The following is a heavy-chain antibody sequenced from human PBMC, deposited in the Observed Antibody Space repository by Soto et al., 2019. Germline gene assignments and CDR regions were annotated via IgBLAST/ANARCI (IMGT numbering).Heavy chain of an antibody. CDR3: AKAPRGGEGGFIRDY. CDR2: IIPMFGTA. V-gene: IGHV1-69*13. D-gene: IGHD3-16*01. Sequence: SVKVSCKASGGTFSNYAISWVRQAPGQGLEWMGGIIPMFGTANYAQKFQGRVTITADESTSTAYMELSSLRSEDTAVYYCAKAPRGGEGGFIRDYWGQGTLVTVSS. J-gene: IGHJ4*02. CDR1: GGTFSNYA.